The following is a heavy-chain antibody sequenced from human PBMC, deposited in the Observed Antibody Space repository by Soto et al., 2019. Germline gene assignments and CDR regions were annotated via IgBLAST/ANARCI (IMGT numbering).Heavy chain of an antibody. CDR2: IIPIFGTA. CDR3: ARGNHRWLQLWYFDL. J-gene: IGHJ2*01. D-gene: IGHD5-12*01. Sequence: QVQLVQSGAEVKKPGSSVTVSCKASGGTFSSYPISWVRQAPGQGLDWMGGIIPIFGTANYAQKFQGRVTITADESTSTAYMELSSLRSEDTAVYYCARGNHRWLQLWYFDLWGRGTLVTVSS. CDR1: GGTFSSYP. V-gene: IGHV1-69*12.